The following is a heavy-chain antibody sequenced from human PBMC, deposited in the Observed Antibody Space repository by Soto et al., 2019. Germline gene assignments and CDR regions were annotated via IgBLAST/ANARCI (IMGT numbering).Heavy chain of an antibody. J-gene: IGHJ6*02. V-gene: IGHV4-39*07. D-gene: IGHD3-22*01. Sequence: SETLSLTCTVSGGSISSNDYYWGWIRQPPGKGLEWIGSISYTGSTYYNPSLKSRVTISVDKSKNQFSLKLSSVTAADTAVYYCARSTYDSSPPYYYGMDVWGQGTTVTVSS. CDR3: ARSTYDSSPPYYYGMDV. CDR2: ISYTGST. CDR1: GGSISSNDYY.